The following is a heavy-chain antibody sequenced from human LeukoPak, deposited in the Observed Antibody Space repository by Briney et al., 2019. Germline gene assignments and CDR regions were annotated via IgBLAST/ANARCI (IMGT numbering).Heavy chain of an antibody. CDR3: ARHVGYTEPGIAAVAIVN. Sequence: GESLKISCKGSGYSFTSYWIGWVRQMPGKGLEWMGIIYPGDSDTRYSPSFQGQVTISADKSISTAYLQWSSLKASDTAMYYCARHVGYTEPGIAAVAIVNWGQGTLVTVSS. V-gene: IGHV5-51*01. D-gene: IGHD6-13*01. CDR2: IYPGDSDT. J-gene: IGHJ4*02. CDR1: GYSFTSYW.